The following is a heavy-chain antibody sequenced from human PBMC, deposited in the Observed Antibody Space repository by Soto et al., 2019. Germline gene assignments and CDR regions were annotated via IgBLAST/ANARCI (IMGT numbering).Heavy chain of an antibody. CDR2: ISWNSGSI. Sequence: GGSLRLSCAASGFTFDDYAMHWVRQAPGKGLEWVSGISWNSGSIGYADSVKGRFTISRDNAKNSLYLQMNSLRAEDTALYYCASAQGIVATSSYYYGMDVWGQGTTVTVSS. D-gene: IGHD5-12*01. CDR1: GFTFDDYA. J-gene: IGHJ6*02. CDR3: ASAQGIVATSSYYYGMDV. V-gene: IGHV3-9*01.